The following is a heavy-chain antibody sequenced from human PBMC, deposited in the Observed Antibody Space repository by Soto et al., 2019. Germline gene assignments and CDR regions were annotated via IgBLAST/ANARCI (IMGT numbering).Heavy chain of an antibody. CDR3: ATWHEREHAFDV. D-gene: IGHD1-1*01. CDR1: GFTLSSYA. CDR2: SGGSGGST. V-gene: IGHV3-23*01. Sequence: EVQLLESGGGLVQPGGSLRLSCAASGFTLSSYAMSWVRQAPGKGLEWVSGSGGSGGSTYYADSVKGRFTISRDSSKTTVYLQMNDLRPDDTAVYYCATWHEREHAFDVWGQGTTVTISS. J-gene: IGHJ3*01.